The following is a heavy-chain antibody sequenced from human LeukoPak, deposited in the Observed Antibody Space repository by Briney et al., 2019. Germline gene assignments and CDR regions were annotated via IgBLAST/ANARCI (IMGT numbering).Heavy chain of an antibody. Sequence: KSGGSLRLSCAASGFTFSSYGMSWVRQAQGKGLEWVSAISESGGSTFYADSVKGRFTISRDNSKNTLYLQMNSLRAEDTAVYYCAKGITGTGSYSVADHWGQGILVTVSS. CDR1: GFTFSSYG. CDR2: ISESGGST. CDR3: AKGITGTGSYSVADH. V-gene: IGHV3-23*01. J-gene: IGHJ4*02. D-gene: IGHD1-26*01.